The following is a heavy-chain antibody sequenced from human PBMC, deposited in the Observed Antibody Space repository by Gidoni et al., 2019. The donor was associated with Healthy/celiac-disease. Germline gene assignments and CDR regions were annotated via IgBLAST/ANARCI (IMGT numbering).Heavy chain of an antibody. CDR2: ISYDGSNK. CDR3: AKVRREWLSLAEYFQH. Sequence: QVQLVESGGGVVQPGRSLRLSCAASGFTFRSYGMHWVRQAPGKGLEWVAVISYDGSNKYYADSVKGRFTISRDNSKNTLYLQMNSLRAEDTAVYYCAKVRREWLSLAEYFQHWGQGALVTVSS. V-gene: IGHV3-30*18. CDR1: GFTFRSYG. D-gene: IGHD3-3*01. J-gene: IGHJ1*01.